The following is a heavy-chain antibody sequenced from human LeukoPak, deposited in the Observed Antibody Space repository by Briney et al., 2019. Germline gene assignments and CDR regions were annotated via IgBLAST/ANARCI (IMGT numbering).Heavy chain of an antibody. D-gene: IGHD6-13*01. J-gene: IGHJ4*02. CDR2: ISGSGGST. Sequence: GGSLRLSCAASGFTFDDYGMSWVRQAPGKGLEWVSAISGSGGSTYYADSVKGRFTISRDNAKNSLYLQMNSLRAEDMALYYCVKDGWLRVYSYFDYWGQGTLVTVSS. CDR3: VKDGWLRVYSYFDY. CDR1: GFTFDDYG. V-gene: IGHV3-23*01.